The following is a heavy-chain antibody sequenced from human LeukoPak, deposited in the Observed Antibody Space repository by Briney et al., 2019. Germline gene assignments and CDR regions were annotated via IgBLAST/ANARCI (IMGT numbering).Heavy chain of an antibody. CDR2: IYYSGST. Sequence: SETLSLTCTASGGSISSGGYYWSWIRQHPGKGLEWIGYIYYSGSTYYNPSLKSRVTISVDTSKNQFSLKLSSVTAADTAVYYCARDTPDSSGYYRLFDYWGQGTLVTVSS. CDR1: GGSISSGGYY. J-gene: IGHJ4*02. CDR3: ARDTPDSSGYYRLFDY. D-gene: IGHD3-22*01. V-gene: IGHV4-31*03.